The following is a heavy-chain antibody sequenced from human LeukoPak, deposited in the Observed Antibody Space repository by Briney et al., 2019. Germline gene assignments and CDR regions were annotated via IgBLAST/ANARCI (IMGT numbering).Heavy chain of an antibody. Sequence: GGSLRLSCAVSGLTLSNVWMNWVRRAPGKGLEWVGLIKSKNDGGTTEFAAPVKGRFTISRADSKNTPYLQMDSLTSEDTAVYYCTQGSGYYFDYWGQGTLVTASS. J-gene: IGHJ4*02. CDR2: IKSKNDGGTT. CDR1: GLTLSNVW. CDR3: TQGSGYYFDY. D-gene: IGHD3-22*01. V-gene: IGHV3-15*07.